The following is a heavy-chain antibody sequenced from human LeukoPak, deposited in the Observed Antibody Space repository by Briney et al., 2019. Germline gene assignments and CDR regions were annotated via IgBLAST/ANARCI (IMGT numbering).Heavy chain of an antibody. D-gene: IGHD3-10*01. V-gene: IGHV3-23*01. CDR1: GFTFRTSG. CDR2: ISGSGVST. Sequence: GGSLRLSCAASGFTFRTSGMSWVRQAPGKGLEWVSAISGSGVSTYYADSVKGRFTISRDNSKNTLYLQVNSLRAEDTAVYYCAKGGRLLWFGELSDDAFDIWGQGTMVTVSS. CDR3: AKGGRLLWFGELSDDAFDI. J-gene: IGHJ3*02.